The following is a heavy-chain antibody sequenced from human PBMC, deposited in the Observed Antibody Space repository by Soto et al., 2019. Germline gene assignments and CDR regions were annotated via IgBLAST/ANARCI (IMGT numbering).Heavy chain of an antibody. V-gene: IGHV4-61*08. CDR3: ARGGRWELLGFDY. Sequence: SETLSHTCAVADGTVSNGGYCLSWTRQPPGKGLEWIGYIYYSGSTNYNPSLKSRVTISVDTSKNQFSLKLSSVTAADTVVYYCARGGRWELLGFDYWGQGTLVRGSS. J-gene: IGHJ4*02. D-gene: IGHD1-26*01. CDR2: IYYSGST. CDR1: DGTVSNGGYC.